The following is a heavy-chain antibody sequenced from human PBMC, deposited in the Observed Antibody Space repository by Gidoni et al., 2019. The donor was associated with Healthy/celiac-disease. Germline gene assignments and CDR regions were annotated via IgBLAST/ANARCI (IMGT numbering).Heavy chain of an antibody. CDR3: ARDPTSIAAAGIGY. D-gene: IGHD6-13*01. J-gene: IGHJ4*02. CDR1: GFTFSSYS. CDR2: ISSSSSYI. V-gene: IGHV3-21*01. Sequence: EVQLVESGGGLVTPGGSLRLSCAASGFTFSSYSMNWVRQAPGKGLEWVSSISSSSSYIYYADSVKGRFTISRDNAKNSLYLQMNSLRAEDTAVYYCARDPTSIAAAGIGYWGQGTLVTVSS.